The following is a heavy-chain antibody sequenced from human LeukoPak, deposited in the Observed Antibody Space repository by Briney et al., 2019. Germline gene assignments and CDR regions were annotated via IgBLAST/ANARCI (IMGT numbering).Heavy chain of an antibody. CDR2: MNPNSGNT. J-gene: IGHJ6*03. CDR3: ARGRRSRVAATTGYYYYMDV. V-gene: IGHV1-8*01. Sequence: ASVKVSCKASGYTFTSYDINWVRQATGQGLVWMGWMNPNSGNTGYAQKFQGRVTMTRNTSISTAYMELSSLRSEDTAVYYCARGRRSRVAATTGYYYYMDVWGKGTTVTVSS. D-gene: IGHD2-15*01. CDR1: GYTFTSYD.